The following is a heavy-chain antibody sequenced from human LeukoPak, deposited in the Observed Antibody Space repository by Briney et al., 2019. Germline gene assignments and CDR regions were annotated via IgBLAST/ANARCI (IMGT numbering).Heavy chain of an antibody. D-gene: IGHD6-19*01. CDR2: ISSSSSYI. CDR1: GFTFSSYS. J-gene: IGHJ4*02. CDR3: ARELNAVAHS. Sequence: PGGSLRLSCAASGFTFSSYSLNWVRQAPGKGLEWVSSISSSSSYIYYADSVKGRLTISRDNAKNSLYLQMNSLRAEDTAVYYCARELNAVAHSWGQGTLVTVSS. V-gene: IGHV3-21*01.